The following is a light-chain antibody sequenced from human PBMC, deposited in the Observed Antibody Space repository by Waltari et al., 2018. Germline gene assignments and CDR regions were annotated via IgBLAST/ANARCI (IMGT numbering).Light chain of an antibody. J-gene: IGLJ2*01. CDR2: RND. V-gene: IGLV1-44*01. Sequence: QSEMSQPPSVSGTPGQTVPISCSGRSSNVGSNGVNWYQQLPGTAPKLLKYRNDQRPSGVPDRFSGSKSGTSASLAISGLQSEDEADYYCAAWDDSLNGRWVFGAGTKLTVL. CDR3: AAWDDSLNGRWV. CDR1: SSNVGSNG.